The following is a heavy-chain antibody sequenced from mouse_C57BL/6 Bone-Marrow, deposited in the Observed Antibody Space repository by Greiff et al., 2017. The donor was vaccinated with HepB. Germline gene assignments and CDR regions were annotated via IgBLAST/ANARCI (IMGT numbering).Heavy chain of an antibody. CDR2: IYPRSGNT. Sequence: QVQLKQSGAELARPGASVKLSCKASGYTFTSYGISWVKQSTGQGLEWIGEIYPRSGNTYYNEKFKGKATLTADKSSSTAYMELRSLTSEDSAVYFCARGTYGSSYGRYVDVWGTGTTVTVSS. CDR3: ARGTYGSSYGRYVDV. J-gene: IGHJ1*03. CDR1: GYTFTSYG. D-gene: IGHD1-1*01. V-gene: IGHV1-81*01.